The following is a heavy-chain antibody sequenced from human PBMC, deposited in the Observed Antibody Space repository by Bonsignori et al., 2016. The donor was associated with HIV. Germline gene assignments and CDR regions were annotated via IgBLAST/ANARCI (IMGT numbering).Heavy chain of an antibody. V-gene: IGHV4-4*07. J-gene: IGHJ3*01. CDR3: ARDREEGMGWSGYRDVFCVV. CDR1: GGSLGHYY. Sequence: QVQMQESGPGLVKTSETLSLTCTVSGGSLGHYYWTWMRQPAGKGLEWIGRIYNSGSTTYSPSLKSRVTISIDTSRNQFSLKLTSVTAADTAVYFCARDREEGMGWSGYRDVFCVVWGQGTTVIVSS. CDR2: IYNSGST. D-gene: IGHD3-3*01.